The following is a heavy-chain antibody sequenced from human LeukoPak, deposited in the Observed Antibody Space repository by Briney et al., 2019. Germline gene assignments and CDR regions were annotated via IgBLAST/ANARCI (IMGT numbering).Heavy chain of an antibody. CDR1: GYSISSGYY. CDR3: ARRYYYDSSGYYYGDEDWYFDL. V-gene: IGHV4-38-2*02. Sequence: SETLSLTCTVSGYSISSGYYWGWIRQPPGKGLEWIGSIYHSGSTYYNPSLKSRVTISVDTSKNQFSLKLSSVTAADTAVYYCARRYYYDSSGYYYGDEDWYFDLWGRGTLVTVSS. CDR2: IYHSGST. J-gene: IGHJ2*01. D-gene: IGHD3-22*01.